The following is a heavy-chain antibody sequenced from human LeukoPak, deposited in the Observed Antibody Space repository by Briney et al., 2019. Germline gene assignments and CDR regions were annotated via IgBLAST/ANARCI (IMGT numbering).Heavy chain of an antibody. Sequence: GGSLRLSCAASGFTFTSYAMTWVRQAPGKGLEWVSGISGSGGTTYYADSVKGRFTISRDNSKNTLYLQMNSLRVEDTAVYHWAKENPGYEIFDGLGGVYRRGQGTLVTVSS. J-gene: IGHJ4*01. D-gene: IGHD3-16*01. CDR3: AKENPGYEIFDGLGGVYR. V-gene: IGHV3-23*01. CDR2: ISGSGGTT. CDR1: GFTFTSYA.